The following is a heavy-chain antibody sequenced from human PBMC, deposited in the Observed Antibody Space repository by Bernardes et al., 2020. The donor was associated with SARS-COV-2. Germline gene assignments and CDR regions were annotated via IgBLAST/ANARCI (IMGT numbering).Heavy chain of an antibody. Sequence: GGSLRLSRAASGFTFSSYWMHWVRQVPGKGLVWVSRTSGDGTSTSYADSVKGRFIISRDNAKNTLYLQLNSLTAEDTAVYYCARGPNGGNYYVGDYWGQGTPVTVSS. J-gene: IGHJ4*02. D-gene: IGHD2-15*01. CDR2: TSGDGTST. V-gene: IGHV3-74*01. CDR1: GFTFSSYW. CDR3: ARGPNGGNYYVGDY.